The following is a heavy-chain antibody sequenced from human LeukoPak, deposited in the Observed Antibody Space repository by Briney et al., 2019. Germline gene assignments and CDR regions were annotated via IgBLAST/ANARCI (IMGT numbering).Heavy chain of an antibody. V-gene: IGHV1-18*01. D-gene: IGHD3-10*01. CDR2: ISAYNGNT. CDR3: ARDAREVLLWFGEFFP. J-gene: IGHJ5*02. Sequence: ASVKVSCKASGYTFTSYGISWVRQAPGQGLEWMGWISAYNGNTNYAQKLQGRVTMTTDTSTNTAYMELRSLRSDDTAVYYCARDAREVLLWFGEFFPWGQGTLVTVSS. CDR1: GYTFTSYG.